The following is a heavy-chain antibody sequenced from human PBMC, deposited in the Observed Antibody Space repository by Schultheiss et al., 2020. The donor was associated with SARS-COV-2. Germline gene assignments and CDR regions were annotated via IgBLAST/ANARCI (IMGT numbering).Heavy chain of an antibody. CDR3: AREHIAVAVGLDY. V-gene: IGHV1-46*01. D-gene: IGHD6-19*01. Sequence: ASVKVSCKASGGTFSSYAISWVRQAPGQGLEWMGIINPSGGSTSYAQKFQGRVTMTRDTSTSTVYMELSSLRSEDTAVYYCAREHIAVAVGLDYWGQGTLVTVSS. CDR1: GGTFSSYA. CDR2: INPSGGST. J-gene: IGHJ4*02.